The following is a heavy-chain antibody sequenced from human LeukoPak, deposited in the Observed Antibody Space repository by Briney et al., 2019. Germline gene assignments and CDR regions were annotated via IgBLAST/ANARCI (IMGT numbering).Heavy chain of an antibody. Sequence: PGGSLRLSCAASGFTFSSYSMNWVRQAPGKGLEWVSSISSSSSYIYYADSVKGRFTISRDNAKNSLFLQMNSLRPEDTALYYCAKDAGVILTSGETYFDYWGQGALVTVSS. J-gene: IGHJ4*02. CDR2: ISSSSSYI. D-gene: IGHD2-21*01. CDR3: AKDAGVILTSGETYFDY. V-gene: IGHV3-21*04. CDR1: GFTFSSYS.